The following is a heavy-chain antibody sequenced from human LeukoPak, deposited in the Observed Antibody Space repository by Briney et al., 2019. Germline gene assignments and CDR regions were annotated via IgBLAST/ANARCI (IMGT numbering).Heavy chain of an antibody. CDR1: GASITTHY. D-gene: IGHD6-13*01. Sequence: SETLSLTCTVSGASITTHYWSWIRQPPEKGPEWIGDFYFSVSTNYNPSLKSRATISGDTSKNQFSLNLRSVTAADTAVYYCARAGLIATAHLDLDHWGRGTLVAVSS. CDR3: ARAGLIATAHLDLDH. V-gene: IGHV4-59*11. CDR2: FYFSVST. J-gene: IGHJ4*02.